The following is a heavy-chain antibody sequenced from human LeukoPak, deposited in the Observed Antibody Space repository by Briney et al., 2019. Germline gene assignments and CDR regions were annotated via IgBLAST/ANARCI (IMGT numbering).Heavy chain of an antibody. CDR1: GFTFSSYA. CDR3: AKGPVRGVLTYYFDY. CDR2: ISGSGGST. Sequence: TGGSLRLSCAASGFTFSSYAMSWVRQAPGKGLEWVSAISGSGGSTYYADSVEGRFTISRDNSKNTLYLQMNSLRAEDTAVYYCAKGPVRGVLTYYFDYWGQGTLVTVSS. D-gene: IGHD3-10*01. J-gene: IGHJ4*02. V-gene: IGHV3-23*01.